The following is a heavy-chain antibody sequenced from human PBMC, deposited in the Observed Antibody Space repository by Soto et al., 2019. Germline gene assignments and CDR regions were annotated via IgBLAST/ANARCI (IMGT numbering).Heavy chain of an antibody. CDR3: VKDHYGITTADFDY. Sequence: GGSLRLSCAASGFTFSSYAMHWVRQAPGKGLEYVSAISSNGGSTYYADSVKGRFTISRDNSKNTLYLQMSSLRAEDTAVYYCVKDHYGITTADFDYWGQGTLVTVSS. CDR1: GFTFSSYA. CDR2: ISSNGGST. J-gene: IGHJ4*02. V-gene: IGHV3-64D*06. D-gene: IGHD4-17*01.